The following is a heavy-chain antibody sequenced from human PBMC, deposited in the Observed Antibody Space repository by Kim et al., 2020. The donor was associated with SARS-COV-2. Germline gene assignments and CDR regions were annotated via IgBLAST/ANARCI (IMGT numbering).Heavy chain of an antibody. V-gene: IGHV4-31*03. CDR3: ASSSSWYGEGVRNWFDP. CDR2: IYYSGST. J-gene: IGHJ5*02. D-gene: IGHD6-13*01. CDR1: GGSISSGGYY. Sequence: SETLSLTCTVSGGSISSGGYYWSWIRQHPGKGLEWIGYIYYSGSTYYNPSLKSRVTISVDTSKNQFPLKLSSVTAADTAVYYCASSSSWYGEGVRNWFDPWGQGTLVTVSS.